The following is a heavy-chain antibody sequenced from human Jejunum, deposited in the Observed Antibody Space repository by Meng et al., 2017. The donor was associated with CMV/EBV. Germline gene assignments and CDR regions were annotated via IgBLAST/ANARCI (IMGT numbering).Heavy chain of an antibody. CDR1: VFTFSNDG. Sequence: VQLVESGGGCVQPGGSMRLSCAASVFTFSNDGMHWVRQAPGRGAEWVAFIEFDGIATYYADSIKGRFTISRDNSKNTVFLQMNSLKVDDTGLYYCVKDIDYWGQGTLVTVSS. J-gene: IGHJ4*02. CDR3: VKDIDY. V-gene: IGHV3-30*02. CDR2: IEFDGIAT.